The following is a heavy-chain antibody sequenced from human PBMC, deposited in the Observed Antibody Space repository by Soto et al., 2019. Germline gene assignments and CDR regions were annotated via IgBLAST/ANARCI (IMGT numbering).Heavy chain of an antibody. J-gene: IGHJ6*02. Sequence: QVQLVQSGAEVKKPGSSVKVSCEASGGTFNKFAISWVRQAPGQGLEWLGGTIPFLGSSKYAQKLQGRVTITADASSNTADMRLRGLRSDDTAIYYCARGGTSYGGAVLEATLSNGLAVWGQGTTATVSS. CDR3: ARGGTSYGGAVLEATLSNGLAV. CDR1: GGTFNKFA. V-gene: IGHV1-69*01. D-gene: IGHD3-3*01. CDR2: TIPFLGSS.